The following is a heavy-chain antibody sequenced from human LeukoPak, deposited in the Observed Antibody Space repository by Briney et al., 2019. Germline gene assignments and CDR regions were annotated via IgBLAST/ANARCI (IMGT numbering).Heavy chain of an antibody. CDR1: GFTFSSSW. CDR2: IWYDGSNK. V-gene: IGHV3-33*08. J-gene: IGHJ6*04. D-gene: IGHD2-2*01. Sequence: GGSLRLSCEASGFTFSSSWMTWVRQAPGKGLEWVAVIWYDGSNKYYADSVKGRFTISRDNSKNTLYLQMNSLRAEDTAVYYCARGGEFQLLSPLYYYYGMDVWGKGTTVTVSS. CDR3: ARGGEFQLLSPLYYYYGMDV.